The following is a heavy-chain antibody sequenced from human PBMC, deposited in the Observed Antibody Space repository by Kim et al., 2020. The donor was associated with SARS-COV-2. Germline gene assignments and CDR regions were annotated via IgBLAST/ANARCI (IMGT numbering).Heavy chain of an antibody. Sequence: GGSLRLSCAASGFTFSSYAMHWVRQAPGKGLEWVAVISYDGSNKYYADSVKGRFTISRDNSKNTLYLQMNSLRAEDTAVYYCARDDNVLRFLEWSSNYGMDVWGQGTTVTVSS. CDR3: ARDDNVLRFLEWSSNYGMDV. D-gene: IGHD3-3*01. V-gene: IGHV3-30-3*01. CDR2: ISYDGSNK. CDR1: GFTFSSYA. J-gene: IGHJ6*02.